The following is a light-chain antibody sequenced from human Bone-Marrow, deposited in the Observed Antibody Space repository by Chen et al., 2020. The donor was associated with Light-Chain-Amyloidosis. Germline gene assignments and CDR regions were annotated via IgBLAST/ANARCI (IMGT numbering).Light chain of an antibody. CDR3: QQYYSPPIT. V-gene: IGKV4-1*01. CDR1: QTVLHRFDTKNH. CDR2: GAS. Sequence: DIVMTPFPDSLAVSLGETATINCKSSQTVLHRFDTKNHVAWYQQNPGQPPKLLLYGASTRDSGVPDRFSGSGSGTDFTLTISRLQAEDVAVYHCQQYYSPPITFGQGTRLEIK. J-gene: IGKJ5*01.